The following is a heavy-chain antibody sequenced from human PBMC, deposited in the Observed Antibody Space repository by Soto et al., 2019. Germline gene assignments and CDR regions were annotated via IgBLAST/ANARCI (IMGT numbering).Heavy chain of an antibody. J-gene: IGHJ3*02. CDR2: IRGSGGST. D-gene: IGHD1-26*01. V-gene: IGHV3-23*01. Sequence: GRSLRLSCSASGFTFSRYAVSCVRQAQGKGVEWVSAIRGSGGSTYYADSVKGRFTISRDNCKNTLYLQMNSLRAEDTAVYYCAKGEEWADAFDIWGQGTMVTVSS. CDR3: AKGEEWADAFDI. CDR1: GFTFSRYA.